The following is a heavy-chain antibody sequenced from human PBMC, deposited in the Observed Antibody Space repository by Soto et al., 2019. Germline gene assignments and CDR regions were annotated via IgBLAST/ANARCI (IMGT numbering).Heavy chain of an antibody. CDR1: GFTFSSYG. CDR2: IWYDGNDK. CDR3: ARDRHSSSSGHFEY. V-gene: IGHV3-33*01. D-gene: IGHD6-6*01. J-gene: IGHJ4*02. Sequence: QVQLVESGGGVVQPGRSLRLSCAASGFTFSSYGMHWVRQAPGKGLEWVAVIWYDGNDKYYADFVKGRFTISRDNAKNTVSLQMNSLRAEDTAVYYCARDRHSSSSGHFEYWGQGTLVTVSS.